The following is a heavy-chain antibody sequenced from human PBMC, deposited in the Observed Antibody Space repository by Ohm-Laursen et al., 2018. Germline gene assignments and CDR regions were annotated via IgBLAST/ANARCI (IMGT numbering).Heavy chain of an antibody. J-gene: IGHJ4*02. CDR2: ISWNSGSI. Sequence: SLRLSCAASGFTFEDYAMHWVRQAPGKGLEWVSGISWNSGSIGYADSVKGRFTIYRDNAKNSLYLQMNSLRAEDTALYYCAKDMGRFWGGYFFDGGYSDYWGQGTLLTVSS. V-gene: IGHV3-9*01. CDR3: AKDMGRFWGGYFFDGGYSDY. CDR1: GFTFEDYA. D-gene: IGHD3-3*01.